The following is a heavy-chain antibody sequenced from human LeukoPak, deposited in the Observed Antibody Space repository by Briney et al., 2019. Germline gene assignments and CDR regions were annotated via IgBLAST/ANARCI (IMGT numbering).Heavy chain of an antibody. V-gene: IGHV3-30*04. CDR2: ISYDGSNE. Sequence: PGRSLRLSCAASGFTFSSYSMHWVRQTPGKGLEWVATISYDGSNENYADAVKGRFTISRDNSKNTLYLQMNSLRAEDTAVYYCAEPEGGYYDIRPDWGQGTLVTVSS. CDR1: GFTFSSYS. CDR3: AEPEGGYYDIRPD. D-gene: IGHD3-22*01. J-gene: IGHJ4*02.